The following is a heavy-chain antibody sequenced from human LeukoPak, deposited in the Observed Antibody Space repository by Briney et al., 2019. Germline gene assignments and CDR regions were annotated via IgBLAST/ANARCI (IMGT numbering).Heavy chain of an antibody. CDR2: ISYDGSNK. D-gene: IGHD6-19*01. CDR3: AKGRRSSGWLDWFDP. V-gene: IGHV3-30*18. Sequence: GGSLRLSCAASGFTFSSYGMHWVRQAPGKGLEWVAVISYDGSNKYYADSVKGRFTISRDNSKDTLYLQMNSLRAEDTAVYYCAKGRRSSGWLDWFDPWGQGTLVTVSS. CDR1: GFTFSSYG. J-gene: IGHJ5*02.